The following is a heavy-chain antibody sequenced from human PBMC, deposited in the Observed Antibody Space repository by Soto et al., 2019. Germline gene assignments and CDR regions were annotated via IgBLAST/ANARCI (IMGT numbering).Heavy chain of an antibody. D-gene: IGHD5-12*01. Sequence: QVQLVQSGAEVKRPGSSVKVSCEASGGTFSSLGFTWVRQAPGQGLEWMRGIIPIYGRTTFAPKFLGRVTITADESTRTTYMELTALTSDDTAIYYCATRGTQGRWLEFADYWGQGTLVTVSS. V-gene: IGHV1-69*01. CDR3: ATRGTQGRWLEFADY. CDR1: GGTFSSLG. CDR2: IIPIYGRT. J-gene: IGHJ4*02.